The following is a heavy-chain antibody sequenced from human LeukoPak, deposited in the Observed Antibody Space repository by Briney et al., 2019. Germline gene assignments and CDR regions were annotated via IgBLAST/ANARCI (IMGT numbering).Heavy chain of an antibody. J-gene: IGHJ4*02. CDR2: ISAYNGNT. CDR1: GYTFTSYY. Sequence: ASVKVSCKASGYTFTSYYMHWVRQAPGQGLEWMGWISAYNGNTNYAQKLQGRVTMTTDTSTSTAYMELRSLRSDDTAVYYCARGLYYYDSSGFDYWGQGTLVTVSS. V-gene: IGHV1-18*04. CDR3: ARGLYYYDSSGFDY. D-gene: IGHD3-22*01.